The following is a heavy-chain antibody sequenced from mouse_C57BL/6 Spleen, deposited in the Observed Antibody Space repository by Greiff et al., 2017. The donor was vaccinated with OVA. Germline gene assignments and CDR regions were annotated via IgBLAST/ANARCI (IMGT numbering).Heavy chain of an antibody. D-gene: IGHD2-3*01. CDR2: ISYDGSN. CDR1: GYSITSGYY. J-gene: IGHJ1*03. Sequence: EVKLEASGPGLVKPSQSLSLTCSVTGYSITSGYYWNWIRQFPGNKLEWMGYISYDGSNNYNPSLKNRISITRDTSKNQFFLKLNSVTTEDTATYYCARGGLLRRYFDVWGTGTTVTVSS. CDR3: ARGGLLRRYFDV. V-gene: IGHV3-6*01.